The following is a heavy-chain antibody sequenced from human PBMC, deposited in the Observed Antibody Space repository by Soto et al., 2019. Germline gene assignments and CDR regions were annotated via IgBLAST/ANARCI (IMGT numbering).Heavy chain of an antibody. V-gene: IGHV5-10-1*01. Sequence: GESLKISCKGSGYSFTSYWISWVRQMPGKGLEWMGRIDPSDSYTNYSPSFQGHVTISADKSISTAYLQWSSLKASDTAMYYCARHSSGSSWLSNYNWFDPWGQGTLVTVSS. CDR3: ARHSSGSSWLSNYNWFDP. D-gene: IGHD6-13*01. J-gene: IGHJ5*02. CDR2: IDPSDSYT. CDR1: GYSFTSYW.